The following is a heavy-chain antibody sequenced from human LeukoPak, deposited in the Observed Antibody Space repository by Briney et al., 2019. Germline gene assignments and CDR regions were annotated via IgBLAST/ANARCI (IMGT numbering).Heavy chain of an antibody. CDR3: ARVSTTLTG. CDR2: INTDGSST. CDR1: GFSISTYW. V-gene: IGHV3-74*01. D-gene: IGHD1-14*01. J-gene: IGHJ4*02. Sequence: GGSLRFSCAASGFSISTYWMHWVRHAPGMGPVWASRINTDGSSTYYADSVKGRFTISRDNAKNTLYLQMNSLRAEDTAVYYCARVSTTLTGWGQGTLVTVSS.